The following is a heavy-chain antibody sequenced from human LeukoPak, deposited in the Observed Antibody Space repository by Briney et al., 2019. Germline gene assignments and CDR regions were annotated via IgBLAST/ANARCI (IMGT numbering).Heavy chain of an antibody. V-gene: IGHV4-59*01. CDR1: GGSISSYY. Sequence: SETLSLTCTVSGGSISSYYWTWIRQPPGKGLEWIGYNYYSGSTSYNPSLKSRVTISVDTSKNQFSLKLYSVTAADTAVYYCAKDKYDSSSWVDYWGQGTLVTVSS. CDR2: NYYSGST. J-gene: IGHJ4*02. D-gene: IGHD6-13*01. CDR3: AKDKYDSSSWVDY.